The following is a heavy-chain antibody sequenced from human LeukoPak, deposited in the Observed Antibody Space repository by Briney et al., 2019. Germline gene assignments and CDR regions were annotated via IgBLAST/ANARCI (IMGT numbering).Heavy chain of an antibody. CDR1: GGSISGSNW. J-gene: IGHJ6*02. CDR2: IYHSGST. Sequence: SETLSLTCAVSGGSISGSNWWTWVRQPPGKGLEWIGEIYHSGSTNYNPSLKSRVTISVDTSKNQFSLKLSSVTAADTAVYYCARLGILRDYYYGMDVWGQGTTVTVSS. D-gene: IGHD5/OR15-5a*01. CDR3: ARLGILRDYYYGMDV. V-gene: IGHV4-4*02.